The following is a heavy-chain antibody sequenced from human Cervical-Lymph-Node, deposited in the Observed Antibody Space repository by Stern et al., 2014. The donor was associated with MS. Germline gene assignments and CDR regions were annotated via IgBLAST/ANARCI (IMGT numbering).Heavy chain of an antibody. J-gene: IGHJ5*02. Sequence: QMQLVQSGPEVKKPGTSVKVSCKASGITFSHSAMQWLRQARGQRPEWIGWVVVFNGDVNYAPRFQERVTITRDLSPNTVYMELRSLRSEDTAIYYCASERYTYYDDQRPPGGFDPWGQGTLVTVSS. D-gene: IGHD3-3*01. CDR1: GITFSHSA. CDR2: VVVFNGDV. CDR3: ASERYTYYDDQRPPGGFDP. V-gene: IGHV1-58*02.